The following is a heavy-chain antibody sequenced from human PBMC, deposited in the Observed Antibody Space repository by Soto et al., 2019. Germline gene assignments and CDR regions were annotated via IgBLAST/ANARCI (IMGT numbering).Heavy chain of an antibody. J-gene: IGHJ6*02. V-gene: IGHV1-2*04. Sequence: ASVKVSCKASGYTFTSYYMHWVRQAPGQGLEWMGIINPNSGGTNYAQKFQGWVTMTRDTSISTAYMELSRLRSDDTAVYYCARDRGKDYDFWSGYPYGMDVWGQGTTVTVSS. CDR3: ARDRGKDYDFWSGYPYGMDV. CDR2: INPNSGGT. D-gene: IGHD3-3*01. CDR1: GYTFTSYY.